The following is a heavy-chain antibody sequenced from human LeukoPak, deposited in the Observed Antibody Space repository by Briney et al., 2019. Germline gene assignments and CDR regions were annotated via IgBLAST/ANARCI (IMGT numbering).Heavy chain of an antibody. Sequence: SVKVSCKASGGTFSSYAISWVRQAPGQGLEWMGRIIPILGIANYAQKFQGRVTITADKSTSTAYMELSSLRSEDTAVYYCARRVYYDSSGYFDYWGQGTLVTVSS. J-gene: IGHJ4*02. CDR1: GGTFSSYA. CDR2: IIPILGIA. CDR3: ARRVYYDSSGYFDY. V-gene: IGHV1-69*04. D-gene: IGHD3-22*01.